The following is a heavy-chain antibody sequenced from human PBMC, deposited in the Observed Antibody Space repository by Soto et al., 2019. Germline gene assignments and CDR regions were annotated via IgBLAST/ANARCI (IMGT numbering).Heavy chain of an antibody. CDR1: GLVFSSFW. CDR2: IKQDGSEK. Sequence: GGSLRLSCEASGLVFSSFWMSWVRQAPGKGLEWVAYIKQDGSEKYYVDSVKGRFTISRDNPKSSLYLQMYNLRAEDTAVYYCARGHKGLEVWGQGTTVTVSS. J-gene: IGHJ6*02. CDR3: ARGHKGLEV. V-gene: IGHV3-7*01.